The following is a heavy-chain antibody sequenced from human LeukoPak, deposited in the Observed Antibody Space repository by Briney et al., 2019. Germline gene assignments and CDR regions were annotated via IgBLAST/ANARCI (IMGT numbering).Heavy chain of an antibody. J-gene: IGHJ4*02. CDR3: ARAPAGIPGTKDY. CDR1: GFTFSDYY. V-gene: IGHV3-11*01. Sequence: GGSLRLSCAASGFTFSDYYMSWIRQAPGKGLEWVAYIRSSGSTIYYADSVKGRFTISRDNAKNSLYLQMNSLRAEDTAVYYCARAPAGIPGTKDYWGQGTLVTVSS. D-gene: IGHD1-7*01. CDR2: IRSSGSTI.